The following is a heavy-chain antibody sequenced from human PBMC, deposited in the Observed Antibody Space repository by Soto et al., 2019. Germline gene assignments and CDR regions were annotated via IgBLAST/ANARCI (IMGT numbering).Heavy chain of an antibody. V-gene: IGHV1-69*13. CDR3: ARGGCAGVMVVSYYYGMDV. CDR1: GGTFSSYA. Sequence: SVKVSCKASGGTFSSYAISWVRQAPGQGLEWMGGIIPIFGTAHYAQKFEGRVTITADDSTSKAYMELFSLRLEDAAVYYCARGGCAGVMVVSYYYGMDVWGQGTTVTVSS. CDR2: IIPIFGTA. J-gene: IGHJ6*02. D-gene: IGHD3-16*01.